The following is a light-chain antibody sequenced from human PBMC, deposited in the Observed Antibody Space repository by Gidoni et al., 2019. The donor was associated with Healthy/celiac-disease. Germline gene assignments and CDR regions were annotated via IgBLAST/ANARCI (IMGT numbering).Light chain of an antibody. J-gene: IGKJ3*01. CDR2: GAS. Sequence: GTLSLSPGERATLSCRASQSVSSSYLAWYQQKPGQAPRLLIYGASSRATGIPDRCSGSGAGTDFTLTSSRLEPEDFAVYYCQQYGSSPRFGPGTKVDIK. V-gene: IGKV3-20*01. CDR1: QSVSSSY. CDR3: QQYGSSPR.